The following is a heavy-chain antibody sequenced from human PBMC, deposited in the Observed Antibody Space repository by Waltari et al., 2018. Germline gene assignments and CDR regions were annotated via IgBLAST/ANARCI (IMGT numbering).Heavy chain of an antibody. V-gene: IGHV1-69*05. J-gene: IGHJ3*02. Sequence: QVQLVQSGAEVKKPGSSVKVSCKASGGTFSSYAISWFRQAPGQGLEWMGGIIPIFGTANYAQKFQGRVTITTDESTSTAYMELSSLRSEDTAVYYCARGNGRQLERLGAFDIWGQGTMVTVSS. D-gene: IGHD1-1*01. CDR3: ARGNGRQLERLGAFDI. CDR2: IIPIFGTA. CDR1: GGTFSSYA.